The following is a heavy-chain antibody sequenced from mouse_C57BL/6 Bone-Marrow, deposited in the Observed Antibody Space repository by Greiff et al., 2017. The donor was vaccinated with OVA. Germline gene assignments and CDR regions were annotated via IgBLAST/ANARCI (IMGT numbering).Heavy chain of an antibody. CDR3: ARGGLTVVDYAMDY. CDR1: GYAFTNYL. CDR2: INPGSGGT. J-gene: IGHJ4*01. V-gene: IGHV1-54*01. D-gene: IGHD1-1*01. Sequence: VQLQQSGAELVRPGTSVKVSCKASGYAFTNYLIEWVKQRPGQGLECIGVINPGSGGTNYNEKFQGKATLTADKSSSTAYMQHSSRTSEDSAVYFCARGGLTVVDYAMDYWGQGTSVTVSS.